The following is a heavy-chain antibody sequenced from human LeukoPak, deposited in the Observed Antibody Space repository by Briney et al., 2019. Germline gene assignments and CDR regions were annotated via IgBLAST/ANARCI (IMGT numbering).Heavy chain of an antibody. CDR3: ARDWGGPDDC. V-gene: IGHV3-7*01. CDR1: GFNFSTSW. D-gene: IGHD3-16*01. J-gene: IGHJ4*02. Sequence: GGSLRLSCVASGFNFSTSWMSWVRQAPWKGLEWVAEISQDGSEKYSLDSVKGRFIISRDDGKKSLYLQMNSLRAEDSALYYCARDWGGPDDCWGQGTLVTISS. CDR2: ISQDGSEK.